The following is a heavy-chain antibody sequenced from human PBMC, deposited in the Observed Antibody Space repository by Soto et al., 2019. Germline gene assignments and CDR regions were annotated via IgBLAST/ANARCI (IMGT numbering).Heavy chain of an antibody. CDR3: ARDADYGGSRGGMDV. CDR2: IYYSGST. Sequence: QVRLEESGPGLVKPSETLSLICSVSGGSVNNADYFWSWIRHHPENGLEWIGYIYYSGSTRYNPSFNTPATLSIDTSKNQFSLRLNSVTVADTAVYFCARDADYGGSRGGMDVWGRGTTVTVSS. V-gene: IGHV4-31*01. D-gene: IGHD4-17*01. CDR1: GGSVNNADYF. J-gene: IGHJ6*02.